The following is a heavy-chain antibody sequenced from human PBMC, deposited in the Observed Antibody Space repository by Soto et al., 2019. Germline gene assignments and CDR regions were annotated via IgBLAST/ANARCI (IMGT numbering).Heavy chain of an antibody. CDR1: GFTFDTYA. V-gene: IGHV3-33*01. Sequence: QVQLAESGGGVVQPGKSLRLSCEASGFTFDTYAMHWVRQAPGKGLEWVALIWDDGSRKEYLESVRGRFTISRDNSKNSLHLQMNSLRAEDTALYCCVRDRDPMNREVIMTIGHLRLWGRGALVSVST. CDR2: IWDDGSRK. CDR3: VRDRDPMNREVIMTIGHLRL. J-gene: IGHJ2*01. D-gene: IGHD3-10*01.